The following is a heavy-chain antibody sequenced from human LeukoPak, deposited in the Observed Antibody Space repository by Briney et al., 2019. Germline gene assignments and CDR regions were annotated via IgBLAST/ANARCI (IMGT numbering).Heavy chain of an antibody. D-gene: IGHD2-21*01. CDR1: GYTFTSYD. Sequence: ASVKVSCKASGYTFTSYDINWVRQATGQGLAWMGWMNPNSSNTGYAQKFQGRVTMTRNTSISTAYMELSSLRSEDTAVYYCARGPIVWDAFDIWGQGTMVTVSS. CDR2: MNPNSSNT. CDR3: ARGPIVWDAFDI. V-gene: IGHV1-8*01. J-gene: IGHJ3*02.